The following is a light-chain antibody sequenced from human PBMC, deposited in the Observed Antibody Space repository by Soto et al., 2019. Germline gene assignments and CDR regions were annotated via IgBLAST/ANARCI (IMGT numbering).Light chain of an antibody. Sequence: EIVLTQSPGTLSLSPGERATLSCTASQSVSSTYLAWYQHKPGQAPRLLIYGASSRATGIPDRFSGSGSGRDFTLTINRLEPEDFAVYYCQQYGTSPPYTFGQGTKLEIK. J-gene: IGKJ2*01. CDR2: GAS. V-gene: IGKV3-20*01. CDR1: QSVSSTY. CDR3: QQYGTSPPYT.